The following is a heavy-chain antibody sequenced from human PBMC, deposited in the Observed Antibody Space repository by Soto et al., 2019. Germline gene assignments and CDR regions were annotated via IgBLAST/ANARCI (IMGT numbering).Heavy chain of an antibody. CDR2: ISYDGSNK. CDR1: GFTFSTFA. Sequence: GGSLRLSCAASGFTFSTFAMHWVRQAPGKGLDWVAVISYDGSNKYYADSVKGRFTISRDNSKNTLYLQMNSLRAEDTAVYYCVTAVRGYNANGDLWGQGTTVTVSS. D-gene: IGHD5-12*01. J-gene: IGHJ6*02. V-gene: IGHV3-30-3*01. CDR3: VTAVRGYNANGDL.